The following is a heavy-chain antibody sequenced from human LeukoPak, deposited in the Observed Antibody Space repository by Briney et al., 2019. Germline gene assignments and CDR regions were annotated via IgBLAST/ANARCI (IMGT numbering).Heavy chain of an antibody. Sequence: ASVKVSCKASGYTFTDYYMHWVRQAPGQGPEWMGWINPKNGGTGYAQKFQGRVTITRDTSITTVYMEMSRLTSDVTAVYYCSRGSAMVTTYRGGNWFDPWGQGTLVTVS. J-gene: IGHJ5*02. CDR1: GYTFTDYY. V-gene: IGHV1-2*02. D-gene: IGHD5-18*01. CDR2: INPKNGGT. CDR3: SRGSAMVTTYRGGNWFDP.